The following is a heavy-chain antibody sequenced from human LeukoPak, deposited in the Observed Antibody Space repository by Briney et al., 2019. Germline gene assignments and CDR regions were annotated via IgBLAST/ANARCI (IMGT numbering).Heavy chain of an antibody. J-gene: IGHJ6*04. Sequence: PGGSLRLSCAASGFIFSSYWMSWVRQAPGKGLEWVANINQVGTEKYYVDSVKGRFTISRDNAKSSLYLQMNSLRAEDTAVYYCAELGITMIGGVWGKGTTVTISS. D-gene: IGHD3-10*02. CDR2: INQVGTEK. V-gene: IGHV3-7*01. CDR3: AELGITMIGGV. CDR1: GFIFSSYW.